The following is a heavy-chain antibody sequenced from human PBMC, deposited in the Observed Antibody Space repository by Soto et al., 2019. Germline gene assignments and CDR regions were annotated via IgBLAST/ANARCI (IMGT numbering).Heavy chain of an antibody. CDR3: VKSTYYYDSSGYYFTWFDP. V-gene: IGHV4-4*02. J-gene: IGHJ5*02. CDR2: IYHSGST. Sequence: PSETLSLTCAVSGCSISSSNWWSWVRQPPGKGLEWIGEIYHSGSTNYNPSLKSRVTISVDKSKNQFSLKLSSVTAADTAVYYYVKSTYYYDSSGYYFTWFDPWGQGTLVTVSS. CDR1: GCSISSSNW. D-gene: IGHD3-22*01.